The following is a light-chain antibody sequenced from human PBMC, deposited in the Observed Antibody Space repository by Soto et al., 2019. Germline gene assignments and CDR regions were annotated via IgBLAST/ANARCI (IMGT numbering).Light chain of an antibody. CDR2: GNI. V-gene: IGLV1-40*01. Sequence: QSVLTQPPSVSGAPGQRVTISCTGSSSNIGAGYDVHWYQQLPGTAPKLLIYGNINRPSGVPDRFSGSKSGTLASLAITGLQAEDEADYYCQSYDSSLSADYVFGTGTKVTVL. CDR3: QSYDSSLSADYV. J-gene: IGLJ1*01. CDR1: SSNIGAGYD.